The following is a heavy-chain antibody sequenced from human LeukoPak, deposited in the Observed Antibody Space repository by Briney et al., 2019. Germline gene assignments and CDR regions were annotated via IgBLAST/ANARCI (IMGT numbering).Heavy chain of an antibody. CDR1: GGSIDSYY. Sequence: SETLSLTCTVSGGSIDSYYWSWIRQPPGKGLEWIGSIYSSGNTNYNPSLKSRVAISLATSKTQFSLKLTSLTAADKAIYYCARQVPSQGLSIDGWGNGTTVIVSS. CDR3: ARQVPSQGLSIDG. J-gene: IGHJ6*03. V-gene: IGHV4-59*01. CDR2: IYSSGNT. D-gene: IGHD6-19*01.